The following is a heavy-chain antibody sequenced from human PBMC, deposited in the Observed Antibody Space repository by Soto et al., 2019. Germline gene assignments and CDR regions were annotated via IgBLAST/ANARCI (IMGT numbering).Heavy chain of an antibody. V-gene: IGHV4-61*01. Sequence: SETLSLTCTVSGGSVSSGSYYWSWIRQPPGKGLEWIGYIYYSGSTNYNPSLKSRVTISVDTSKNQFSLKLSSVTAADTAVYYCARTTMVRGVINDYYYGMDVWGQGTTVTVSS. CDR3: ARTTMVRGVINDYYYGMDV. CDR2: IYYSGST. J-gene: IGHJ6*02. D-gene: IGHD3-10*01. CDR1: GGSVSSGSYY.